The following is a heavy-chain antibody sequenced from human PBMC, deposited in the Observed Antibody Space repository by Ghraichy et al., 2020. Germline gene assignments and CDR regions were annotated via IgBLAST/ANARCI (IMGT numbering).Heavy chain of an antibody. CDR2: ISYDAADT. CDR1: GFTFSSYA. Sequence: GGSLRLSCAASGFTFSSYAMHWVRQAPGKGLEWVAIISYDAADTNYADSVKGRFTISRDNSKNTLSLQMNSLRPDDTAVYYCVREDAELPTATDAFDIWGQGTMVTVSS. V-gene: IGHV3-30*04. CDR3: VREDAELPTATDAFDI. D-gene: IGHD5-24*01. J-gene: IGHJ3*02.